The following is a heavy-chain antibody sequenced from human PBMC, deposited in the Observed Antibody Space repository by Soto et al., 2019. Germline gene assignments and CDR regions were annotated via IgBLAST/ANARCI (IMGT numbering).Heavy chain of an antibody. CDR2: IYYSGST. CDR3: ARHDWNGVDY. Sequence: QLQLQESGPGLVKPSETLSLICTVSGGSISSSSYFWGWIRQPPGKGLEWIGSIYYSGSTYYNPSLKSRVTISVDTSKNQFSLKLSSVTAADTAVYYCARHDWNGVDYWGQGTLVTVSS. D-gene: IGHD1-1*01. V-gene: IGHV4-39*01. CDR1: GGSISSSSYF. J-gene: IGHJ4*02.